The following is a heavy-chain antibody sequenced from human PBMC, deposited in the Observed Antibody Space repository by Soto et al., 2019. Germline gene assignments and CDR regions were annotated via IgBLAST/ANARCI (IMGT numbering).Heavy chain of an antibody. V-gene: IGHV3-30*18. Sequence: QGQLVESGGGVVQPGRSLRLSCSASGFTFSNYGMHWVRQAPGRGLEWVAAISYDGSEKYYSESVKGRFTLSRDNSKDTLYLQMHSLRAEDTAVYYCAKLAGYYESSGYDDPFDIWGQGTMVAVSS. J-gene: IGHJ3*02. CDR2: ISYDGSEK. D-gene: IGHD3-22*01. CDR1: GFTFSNYG. CDR3: AKLAGYYESSGYDDPFDI.